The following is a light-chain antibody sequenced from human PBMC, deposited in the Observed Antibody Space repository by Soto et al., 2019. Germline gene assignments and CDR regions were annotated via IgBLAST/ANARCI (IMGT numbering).Light chain of an antibody. CDR3: QEYNTAPQT. CDR1: QGIIDY. V-gene: IGKV1-27*01. Sequence: DIQMTQSPSSLSASVGDRVTITCRASQGIIDYLAWYHQKPGKAPKLLIYAAPTLQTGVPSGFSGSGSGTDFTLTISSLQPEDVATYYCQEYNTAPQTFGQGTQVAI. J-gene: IGKJ1*01. CDR2: AAP.